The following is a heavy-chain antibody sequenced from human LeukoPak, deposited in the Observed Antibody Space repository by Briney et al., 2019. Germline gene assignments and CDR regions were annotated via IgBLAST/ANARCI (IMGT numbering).Heavy chain of an antibody. CDR1: GGSISSHA. CDR3: AREADYTTSPGFDWFDP. J-gene: IGHJ5*02. V-gene: IGHV4-59*11. D-gene: IGHD4-11*01. CDR2: IFHTGTT. Sequence: PSETLSLTCTVSGGSISSHAWSWIRQAPGKGPEWIAYIFHTGTTNHNPSLKSRVTISLDTSKNRFSLKLRSVTAADTAVYYCAREADYTTSPGFDWFDPWGQGTLVTVSS.